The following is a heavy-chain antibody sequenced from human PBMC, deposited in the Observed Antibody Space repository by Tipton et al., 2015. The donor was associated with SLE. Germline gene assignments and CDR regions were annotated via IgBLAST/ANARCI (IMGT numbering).Heavy chain of an antibody. D-gene: IGHD2-2*02. CDR2: IYYSGST. CDR3: ARDGKPGIPYKYYAMDV. J-gene: IGHJ6*02. Sequence: TLSLTCTVAGGSIDGHYWSWFRQPPGKGLEWIGYIYYSGSTDYNPSLKSRVTISIDTSKNQFSLKLSSVIAADTAVYFCARDGKPGIPYKYYAMDVWGQGSTVTVSS. V-gene: IGHV4-59*11. CDR1: GGSIDGHY.